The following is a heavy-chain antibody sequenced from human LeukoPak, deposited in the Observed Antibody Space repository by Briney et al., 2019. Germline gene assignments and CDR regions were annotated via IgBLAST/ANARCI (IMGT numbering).Heavy chain of an antibody. CDR3: AKEFRELLWFGELLQYEDYFDY. CDR2: ISGSGGST. D-gene: IGHD3-10*01. CDR1: GFTFSSYA. J-gene: IGHJ4*02. Sequence: GGSLRLPCAASGFTFSSYAMSWVRQAPGKGLEWVSAISGSGGSTYYADSVKGRFTISRDNSKNTLYLQMNSLRAEDTAVYYCAKEFRELLWFGELLQYEDYFDYWGQGTLVTVSS. V-gene: IGHV3-23*01.